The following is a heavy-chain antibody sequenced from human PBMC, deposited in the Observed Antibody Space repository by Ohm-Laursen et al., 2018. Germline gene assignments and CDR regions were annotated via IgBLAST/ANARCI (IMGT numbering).Heavy chain of an antibody. J-gene: IGHJ6*02. CDR2: ISGSGGST. CDR1: GFTFSSYA. CDR3: AKDPERWIAGISAYYYYGMDV. D-gene: IGHD5-24*01. V-gene: IGHV3-23*01. Sequence: GSLRLSCAASGFTFSSYAMSWVRQAPGKGLEWVSAISGSGGSTYYADSVKGRFTISRDNSKNTLYLQMNSLRAEDTAVYYCAKDPERWIAGISAYYYYGMDVWGQGTTVTVSS.